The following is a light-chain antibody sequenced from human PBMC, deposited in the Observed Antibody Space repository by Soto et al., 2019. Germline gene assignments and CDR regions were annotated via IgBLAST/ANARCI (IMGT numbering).Light chain of an antibody. J-gene: IGLJ1*01. CDR2: EGS. V-gene: IGLV2-23*01. CDR3: CSYAGSSTFYV. Sequence: QSALTQPASVSGSPGQSITISCTGTSSDVGSYNLVSWYQQHPGKAPKLMIYEGSKRPSGVSNRFSGSKSGNTASLTFFGFQAEDEADYYCCSYAGSSTFYVFGTGTKVTV. CDR1: SSDVGSYNL.